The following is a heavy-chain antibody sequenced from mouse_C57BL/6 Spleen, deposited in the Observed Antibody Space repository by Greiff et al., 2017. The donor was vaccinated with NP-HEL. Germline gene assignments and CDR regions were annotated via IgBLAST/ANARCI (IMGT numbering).Heavy chain of an antibody. V-gene: IGHV7-3*01. CDR1: GFTFTDYY. Sequence: EVQLVESGGGLVQPGGSLSLSCAGSGFTFTDYYMSWVRQPPGKALEWLGFIRNKANGYTTEYSASVKGRFTISRDNSQSILYLQMNALRAEDSATYYCARSSTGTPYYYAMDYWGQGTSVTVSS. CDR3: ARSSTGTPYYYAMDY. D-gene: IGHD4-1*02. CDR2: IRNKANGYTT. J-gene: IGHJ4*01.